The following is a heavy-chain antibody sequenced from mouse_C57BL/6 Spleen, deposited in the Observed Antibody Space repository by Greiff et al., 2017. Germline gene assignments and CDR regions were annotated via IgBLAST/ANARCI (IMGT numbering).Heavy chain of an antibody. D-gene: IGHD2-2*01. J-gene: IGHJ4*01. Sequence: QVQLQQSGAELVKPGASVKLSCKASGYTFTSYWMHWVKQRPGQGLEWIGMIHPNSGSTNYNEKFKSKATLTVDKSSSTAYMQLSSLTSEDSAVYYCARGGTVVTTYAMDYWGQGTSVTVSS. CDR1: GYTFTSYW. CDR3: ARGGTVVTTYAMDY. CDR2: IHPNSGST. V-gene: IGHV1-64*01.